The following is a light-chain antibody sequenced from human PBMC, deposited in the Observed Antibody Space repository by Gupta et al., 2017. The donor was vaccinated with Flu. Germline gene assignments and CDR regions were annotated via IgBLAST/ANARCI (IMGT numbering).Light chain of an antibody. CDR2: RNN. CDR3: VAWDDDLRGPM. V-gene: IGLV1-47*01. Sequence: QSVLIQPPAMSGTPGQRVTISCSGSSSNIGSKYGCGYQQLPGTAPKRLIYRNNQRPSGVPARFSASGSGTSASLAISGLRSEDEADYYCVAWDDDLRGPMFGGGTKLTVL. J-gene: IGLJ3*02. CDR1: SSNIGSKY.